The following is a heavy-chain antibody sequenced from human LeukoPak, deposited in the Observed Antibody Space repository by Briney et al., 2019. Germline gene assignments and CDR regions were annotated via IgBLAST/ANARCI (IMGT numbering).Heavy chain of an antibody. CDR3: ARLLWFRELPLDY. CDR1: GGSISSSSYY. J-gene: IGHJ4*02. D-gene: IGHD3-10*01. Sequence: SETLSLTCTVSGGSISSSSYYWGWIRQPPGKRLEWIGSIYYSGSTYYNPSLKSRVTISVDTSKNQFSLKLSSVTAADTAVYYCARLLWFRELPLDYWGQGTLVTVSS. CDR2: IYYSGST. V-gene: IGHV4-39*01.